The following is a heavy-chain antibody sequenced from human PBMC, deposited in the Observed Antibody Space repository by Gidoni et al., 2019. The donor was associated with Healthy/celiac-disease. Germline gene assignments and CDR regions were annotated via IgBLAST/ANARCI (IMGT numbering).Heavy chain of an antibody. D-gene: IGHD3-9*01. V-gene: IGHV3-49*04. CDR2: IRSKAYGGTT. Sequence: EVQLVESGGGLVQPGRSLRLSCTASGFTFGDYAMSWVRQAPGKGLEWVGFIRSKAYGGTTEYAASVKGRFTISRDDSKSIAYLQMNSLKTEYTAVYYCTRDPLGTGSRSRFYGYWGQGTLVTVSS. J-gene: IGHJ4*02. CDR1: GFTFGDYA. CDR3: TRDPLGTGSRSRFYGY.